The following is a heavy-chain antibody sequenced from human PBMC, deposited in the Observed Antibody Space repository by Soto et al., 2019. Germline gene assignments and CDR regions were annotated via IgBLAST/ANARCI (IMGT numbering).Heavy chain of an antibody. CDR3: ARDPGPTTSRFDY. J-gene: IGHJ4*02. V-gene: IGHV3-33*01. D-gene: IGHD6-13*01. CDR1: GFTFSSYG. Sequence: PGGSLRLSCAASGFTFSSYGMHWVRQDPGKGLEWVAVIWYDGSNKYYADPVKGRFTISRDNSKNTLYLQMNSLRAEDTAVYYCARDPGPTTSRFDYWGQGTLVTVSS. CDR2: IWYDGSNK.